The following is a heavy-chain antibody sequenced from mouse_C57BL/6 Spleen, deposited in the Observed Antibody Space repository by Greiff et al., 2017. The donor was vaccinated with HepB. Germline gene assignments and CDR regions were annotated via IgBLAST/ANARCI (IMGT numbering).Heavy chain of an antibody. V-gene: IGHV1-81*01. J-gene: IGHJ3*01. CDR2: IYPRSGNT. CDR1: GYTFTSYG. CDR3: ARGEDGYDGWFAY. D-gene: IGHD2-2*01. Sequence: QVQLQQSGAELARPGASVKLSCKASGYTFTSYGISWVKQRTGQGLEWIGEIYPRSGNTYYNEKFKGKATLTADKSSSTAYMELRSLTSEDSAVYFCARGEDGYDGWFAYWGQGTLVTVSA.